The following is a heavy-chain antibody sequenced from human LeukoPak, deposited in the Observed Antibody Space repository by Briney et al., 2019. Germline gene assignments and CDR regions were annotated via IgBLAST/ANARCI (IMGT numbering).Heavy chain of an antibody. D-gene: IGHD1-7*01. V-gene: IGHV3-23*01. Sequence: GGSLRLSCAASGFTFSGYWMSWVRQAPGKGLEWVSAISGSGVSTYYADSVKGRFTVSRDNSKNTLYLQMSSLRAEDTAVYYCAKDERNWNYNLASQTYDWGQGTLVTVSS. CDR2: ISGSGVST. CDR3: AKDERNWNYNLASQTYD. CDR1: GFTFSGYW. J-gene: IGHJ4*02.